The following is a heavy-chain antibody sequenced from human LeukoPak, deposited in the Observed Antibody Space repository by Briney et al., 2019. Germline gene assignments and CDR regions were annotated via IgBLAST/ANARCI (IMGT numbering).Heavy chain of an antibody. CDR1: GGSFSGYY. V-gene: IGHV4-34*01. Sequence: SETLSLTCAVYGGSFSGYYWSWIRQPPGKGLEWIGEINHSGSTNYNPSLKSRVTISVDTSKNQFSLKLSSVTAADTAVYYCARVEGGNYSPRFDYWGQGTLVTVSS. CDR3: ARVEGGNYSPRFDY. CDR2: INHSGST. J-gene: IGHJ4*02. D-gene: IGHD1-26*01.